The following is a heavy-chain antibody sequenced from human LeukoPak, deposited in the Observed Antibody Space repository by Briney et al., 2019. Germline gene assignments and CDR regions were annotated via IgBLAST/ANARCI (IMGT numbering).Heavy chain of an antibody. Sequence: PGGSLRLSCAASGFTFSDYYMSWFRQAPGKGLEWVSYISSSGSTIYYADSVKGRFTISRDNAKNSLYLQMNSLRAEDTAVYYCAKDMGVSLDYYYYGMDVWGQGTTVTVSS. D-gene: IGHD3-16*01. CDR1: GFTFSDYY. CDR3: AKDMGVSLDYYYYGMDV. J-gene: IGHJ6*02. V-gene: IGHV3-11*01. CDR2: ISSSGSTI.